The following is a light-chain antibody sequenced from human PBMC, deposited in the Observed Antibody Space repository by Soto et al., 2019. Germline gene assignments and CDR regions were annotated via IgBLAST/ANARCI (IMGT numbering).Light chain of an antibody. CDR1: QGIRTY. V-gene: IGKV1-9*01. CDR2: EAS. J-gene: IGKJ5*01. CDR3: QQLYSLPFT. Sequence: DIRLTQCPSFLSGSVGARVTITWRASQGIRTYLDWYQKKTGKAPKILIYEASTLQSGVPSRLRGSGYGTELTITISSMMPEDFETYQCQQLYSLPFTFGQGTRLEIK.